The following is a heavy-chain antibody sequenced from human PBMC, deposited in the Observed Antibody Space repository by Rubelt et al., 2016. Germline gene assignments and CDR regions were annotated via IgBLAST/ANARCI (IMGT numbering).Heavy chain of an antibody. J-gene: IGHJ5*01. CDR2: IWYDGGNK. Sequence: GRSLRLSCAASGFTFSNYGMHWVRQAPGKGLEWEAIIWYDGGNKYYADSVKGRFTISRDNSKNTLYLQMNSLRVEDTGVYYCARDRVAVRGCFDSWGQGTLVTVSS. V-gene: IGHV3-33*01. D-gene: IGHD6-6*01. CDR1: GFTFSNYG. CDR3: ARDRVAVRGCFDS.